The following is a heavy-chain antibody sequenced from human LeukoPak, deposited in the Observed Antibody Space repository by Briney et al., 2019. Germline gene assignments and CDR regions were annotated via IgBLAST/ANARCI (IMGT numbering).Heavy chain of an antibody. CDR1: GGSISSGSYY. CDR2: IYTSGST. J-gene: IGHJ6*04. D-gene: IGHD1-14*01. Sequence: SETLSLTRTVSGGSISSGSYYWSWIRQPAGKGLEWIGRIYTSGSTNYNPSLKSRVTISVDTSKNQFSLKLSSVTAADTAVYYCARVSTGGVDVWGKGTTVTISS. V-gene: IGHV4-61*02. CDR3: ARVSTGGVDV.